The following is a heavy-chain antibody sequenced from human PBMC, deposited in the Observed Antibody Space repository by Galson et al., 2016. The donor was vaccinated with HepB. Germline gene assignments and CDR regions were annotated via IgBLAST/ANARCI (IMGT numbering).Heavy chain of an antibody. D-gene: IGHD7-27*01. CDR1: GDSVSSNSAG. CDR2: TYYRSKWHF. Sequence: CAISGDSVSSNSAGWYWIRQSPSRGLEWLGRTYYRSKWHFEYAESVESRISINPDTAKNQFALQLNSVTPEDTAIYYCARSYLLGRGFGSWGQGTLVTVSS. CDR3: ARSYLLGRGFGS. J-gene: IGHJ4*02. V-gene: IGHV6-1*01.